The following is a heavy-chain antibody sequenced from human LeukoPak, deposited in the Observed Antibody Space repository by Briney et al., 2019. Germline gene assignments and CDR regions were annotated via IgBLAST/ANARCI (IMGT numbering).Heavy chain of an antibody. Sequence: GGSLRLSCAASGFTVSSNYMSWVRQAPGKGLGWVSVIYSGGSTYYADSVKGRFTISRDNSKNTLYLQMNSLRAEDTAVYYCARSYSSSWYLGFGYWGQGTLVTVSS. CDR2: IYSGGST. CDR3: ARSYSSSWYLGFGY. D-gene: IGHD6-13*01. J-gene: IGHJ4*02. V-gene: IGHV3-66*01. CDR1: GFTVSSNY.